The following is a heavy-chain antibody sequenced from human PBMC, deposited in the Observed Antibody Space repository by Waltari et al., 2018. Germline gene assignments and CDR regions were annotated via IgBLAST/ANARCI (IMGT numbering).Heavy chain of an antibody. CDR3: ARGRIRWFDP. V-gene: IGHV4-59*12. Sequence: QVQLQESGPGLVKPSETLSLTCTVSGGSISSYYWSWIRQPPGKGLEWIGYIYYSGSTNYNPSLKSRVTISVDTSKNQFSLKLSSVTAADTAVYYCARGRIRWFDPWGQGTLVTVSS. D-gene: IGHD3-16*01. CDR1: GGSISSYY. J-gene: IGHJ5*02. CDR2: IYYSGST.